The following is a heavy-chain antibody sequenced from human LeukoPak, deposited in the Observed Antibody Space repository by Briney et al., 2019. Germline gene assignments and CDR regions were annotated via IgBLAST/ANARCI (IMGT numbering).Heavy chain of an antibody. CDR1: GDSVSSNSAA. J-gene: IGHJ4*02. D-gene: IGHD6-6*01. CDR2: TYYRSKWYN. CDR3: VAGSSSSLAFGY. Sequence: SQTLSLTCAISGDSVSSNSAAWNWIRQSPSRGLGWLGRTYYRSKWYNDYAVSVKSRITINPDTSKNQFSLQLNSVTPEDTAVYYCVAGSSSSLAFGYWGQGTLVTVSS. V-gene: IGHV6-1*01.